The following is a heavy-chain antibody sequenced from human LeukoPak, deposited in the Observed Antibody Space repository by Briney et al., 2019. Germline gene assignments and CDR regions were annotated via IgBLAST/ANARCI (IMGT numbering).Heavy chain of an antibody. CDR1: EYTFTSYD. CDR3: ARAALLKRLRFYLDY. CDR2: MNPNSGNT. Sequence: ASVKVSCEASEYTFTSYDINWVRQATGQGLEWMGWMNPNSGNTGYAQKFQGRVTMTRNTSISTAYMELSSLRSEDTAVYYCARAALLKRLRFYLDYWAQGPLVTVSS. J-gene: IGHJ4*02. V-gene: IGHV1-8*01. D-gene: IGHD5-12*01.